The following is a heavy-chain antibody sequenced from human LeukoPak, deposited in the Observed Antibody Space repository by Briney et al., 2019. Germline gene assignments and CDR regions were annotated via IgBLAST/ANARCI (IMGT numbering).Heavy chain of an antibody. CDR2: ISHDGSDK. V-gene: IGHV3-30*04. J-gene: IGHJ3*02. D-gene: IGHD4-17*01. Sequence: PGGSLRLSCAASEFTLKIYPMHWVRQAPGKGLEWLSVISHDGSDKNSADSVKGRFIISRDNSKNTIYLQLNSLRPEDTAMYYCAREGVQTTVDAFDIWGLGTMVIVSS. CDR1: EFTLKIYP. CDR3: AREGVQTTVDAFDI.